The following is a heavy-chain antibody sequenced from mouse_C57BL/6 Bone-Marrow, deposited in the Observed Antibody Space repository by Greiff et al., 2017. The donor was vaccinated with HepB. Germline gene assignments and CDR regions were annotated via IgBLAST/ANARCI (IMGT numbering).Heavy chain of an antibody. CDR2: IYPGDGDT. V-gene: IGHV1-82*01. CDR1: GYAFSSSW. D-gene: IGHD1-1*01. Sequence: VQLQESGPELVKPGASVKISCKASGYAFSSSWMNWVKQRPGKGLEWTGRIYPGDGDTNYNGKFKGKATLTADKSSSTAYMQLSSLTSEDSAVYFCARDGTTVVDYAMDYWGQGTSVTVSS. CDR3: ARDGTTVVDYAMDY. J-gene: IGHJ4*01.